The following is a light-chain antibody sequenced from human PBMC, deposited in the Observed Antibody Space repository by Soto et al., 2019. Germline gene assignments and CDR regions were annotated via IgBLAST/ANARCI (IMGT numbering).Light chain of an antibody. CDR2: DNS. CDR3: GTWDSSLSAGV. J-gene: IGLJ1*01. CDR1: SSNIGDNP. V-gene: IGLV1-51*01. Sequence: QSVLTQPPSVSAAPGQKVTISCSGSSSNIGDNPVSWYQQLPGTAPELLIYDNSKRPSGIPDRFSGSKSGTSATLGITGLQTGDEADYYCGTWDSSLSAGVFGIGTKVTVL.